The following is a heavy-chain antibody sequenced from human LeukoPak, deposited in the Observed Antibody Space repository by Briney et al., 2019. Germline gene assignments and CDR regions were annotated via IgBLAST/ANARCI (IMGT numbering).Heavy chain of an antibody. CDR1: GYTFTAYY. Sequence: GASVKVSCKASGYTFTAYYVHWVRQAPGQGLEWMGWISRNSSGTEYAQKFQGRVTMTRDTSISTVYMELRRLKSDDTAVYNCARSLGDSSGSFDFWGQGTLVTVSS. V-gene: IGHV1-2*02. J-gene: IGHJ4*02. CDR3: ARSLGDSSGSFDF. D-gene: IGHD3-22*01. CDR2: ISRNSSGT.